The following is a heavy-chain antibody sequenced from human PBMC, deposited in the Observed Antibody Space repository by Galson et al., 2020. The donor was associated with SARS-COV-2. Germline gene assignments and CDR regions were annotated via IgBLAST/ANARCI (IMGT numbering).Heavy chain of an antibody. Sequence: ASVKVSCKASGYTFTGYYMHWVRQAPGQGLEWMGWINPNSGGTNYAQKFQGRVTMTKDTSISTAYMELSRLRSDDTAVYYCASSYSSSWYRAFDIWGQGTMVTVSS. CDR2: INPNSGGT. D-gene: IGHD6-13*01. CDR3: ASSYSSSWYRAFDI. J-gene: IGHJ3*02. V-gene: IGHV1-2*02. CDR1: GYTFTGYY.